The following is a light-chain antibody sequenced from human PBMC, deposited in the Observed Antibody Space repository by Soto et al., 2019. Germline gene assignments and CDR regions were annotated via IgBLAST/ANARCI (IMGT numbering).Light chain of an antibody. Sequence: QSALTQPASVSGSPGQSITISCTGTSSDVGGYNYVSWYQQHPGKAPKLMIYDVSNRPSGVSNRFSGSKSGNTASLTISGLQAEDEADYYCSSYTTSNTLDVFGTGTKVTV. V-gene: IGLV2-14*01. CDR2: DVS. J-gene: IGLJ1*01. CDR3: SSYTTSNTLDV. CDR1: SSDVGGYNY.